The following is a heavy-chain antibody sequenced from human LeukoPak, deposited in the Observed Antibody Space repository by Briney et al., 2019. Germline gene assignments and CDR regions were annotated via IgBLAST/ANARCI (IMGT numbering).Heavy chain of an antibody. V-gene: IGHV4-39*07. CDR1: GGSISSSSYY. CDR2: IYYSGST. J-gene: IGHJ5*02. D-gene: IGHD1-26*01. CDR3: ARGSIVVEVWFDP. Sequence: PSETLSLTCTVSGGSISSSSYYWGWIRQPPGKGLEWIGSIYYSGSTYYNPSLKSRVTISVDTSKNQFSLKLSSVTAADTAVYYCARGSIVVEVWFDPWGQGTLVTVSS.